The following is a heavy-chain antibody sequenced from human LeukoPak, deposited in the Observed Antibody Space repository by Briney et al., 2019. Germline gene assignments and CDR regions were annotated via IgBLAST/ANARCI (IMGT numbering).Heavy chain of an antibody. CDR1: GFSFSSSA. Sequence: PGGSLRLSCAASGFSFSSSAMNWVRQAPGKGLEWVSVISSSGSSTYYADSVKGRFTISRDNSRNTLHLQMDSLRADDTAVYYCATSYSSSSGPFDSWGQGTLVTVSS. CDR2: ISSSGSST. CDR3: ATSYSSSSGPFDS. V-gene: IGHV3-23*01. J-gene: IGHJ4*02. D-gene: IGHD6-6*01.